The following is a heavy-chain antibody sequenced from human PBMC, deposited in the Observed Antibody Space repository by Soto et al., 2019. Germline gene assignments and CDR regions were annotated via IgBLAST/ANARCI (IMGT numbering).Heavy chain of an antibody. J-gene: IGHJ4*02. Sequence: SETLSLTCAVSGGSISSGGYSWSWIRQPPGKGLEWIGYIYHSGSTYYNPSLKSRVTISVDTSKNQFSLKLSSVTAADTAVYYCARHPATTVTTSPRFDYWGQRTLVTVSS. CDR3: ARHPATTVTTSPRFDY. D-gene: IGHD4-17*01. CDR2: IYHSGST. CDR1: GGSISSGGYS. V-gene: IGHV4-30-2*03.